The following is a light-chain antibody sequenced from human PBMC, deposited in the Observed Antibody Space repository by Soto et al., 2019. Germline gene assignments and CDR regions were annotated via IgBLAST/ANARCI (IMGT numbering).Light chain of an antibody. CDR1: QGIGND. Sequence: AIQMTQSPSSLSASVGDIVNITCRASQGIGNDLGWYQQKPGKAPKILIYAASNLPSGVPSRFSGSGSGTDFTLTISGLQPDDFATYYCLQDSNYTLTLGGGTKVDIK. J-gene: IGKJ4*01. CDR3: LQDSNYTLT. V-gene: IGKV1-6*01. CDR2: AAS.